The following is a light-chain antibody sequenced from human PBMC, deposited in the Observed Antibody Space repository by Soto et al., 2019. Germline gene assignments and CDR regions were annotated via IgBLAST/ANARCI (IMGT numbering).Light chain of an antibody. CDR1: SSDVGGYNY. Sequence: SALTQPRSVSGSPGQSITISCTGTSSDVGGYNYVSWYQQHPGKAPKLMIYEVSNRPSGVSNRFSGSKSGNTASLTISGLQAEDEADYYCSSYTSSSTYVFGTGTKVTVL. CDR2: EVS. CDR3: SSYTSSSTYV. V-gene: IGLV2-14*01. J-gene: IGLJ1*01.